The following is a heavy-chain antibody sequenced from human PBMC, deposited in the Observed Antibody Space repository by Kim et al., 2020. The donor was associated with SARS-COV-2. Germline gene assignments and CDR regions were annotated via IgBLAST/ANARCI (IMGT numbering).Heavy chain of an antibody. CDR3: ARHLEGYCSGGSCLNWFDP. Sequence: GESLKISCKGSGYSFTSYWISWVRQMPGKGLEWMGRIDPSDSYTNYSPSFQGHVTISADKSISTPYLQWSSLKASDTAMYYCARHLEGYCSGGSCLNWFDPWGQGTLVTVSS. CDR1: GYSFTSYW. CDR2: IDPSDSYT. J-gene: IGHJ5*02. D-gene: IGHD2-15*01. V-gene: IGHV5-10-1*01.